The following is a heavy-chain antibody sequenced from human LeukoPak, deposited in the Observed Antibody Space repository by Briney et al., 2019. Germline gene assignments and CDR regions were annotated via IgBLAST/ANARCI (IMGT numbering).Heavy chain of an antibody. CDR2: INPNSGGT. CDR1: GYSFTAYY. Sequence: GASVKVSCKASGYSFTAYYMHWVRQAPGRGLEWMGWINPNSGGTNYARKFQGRVTMTRDTSISTGYMELRRLRSDDTAVYYCASSVISGSLGVDYWDQGTLVTVSS. CDR3: ASSVISGSLGVDY. D-gene: IGHD5-12*01. V-gene: IGHV1-2*02. J-gene: IGHJ4*02.